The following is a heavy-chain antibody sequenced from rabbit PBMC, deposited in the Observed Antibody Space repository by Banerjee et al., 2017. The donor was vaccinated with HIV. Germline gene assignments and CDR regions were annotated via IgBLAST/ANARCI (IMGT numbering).Heavy chain of an antibody. CDR1: GFSLSSYA. CDR3: ARDLGGSSDL. Sequence: QSLEESGGDLVKPGASLTLTCTVSGFSLSSYAMCWVRQAPGKGLEWIATITNGGSAYYASWAKGRFTISKTSSTTVTLQMTSLTAADTATYFCARDLGGSSDLWGPGTLVTVS. CDR2: ITNGGSA. D-gene: IGHD8-1*01. V-gene: IGHV1S40*01. J-gene: IGHJ4*01.